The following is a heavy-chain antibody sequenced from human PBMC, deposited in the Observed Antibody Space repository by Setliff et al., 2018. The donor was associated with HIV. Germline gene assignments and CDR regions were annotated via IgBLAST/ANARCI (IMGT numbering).Heavy chain of an antibody. V-gene: IGHV4-61*01. J-gene: IGHJ4*02. CDR1: GGSVGSGSYY. CDR3: ARDPPGYGDSNDY. D-gene: IGHD4-17*01. CDR2: IYYSGST. Sequence: SETLSLTCTVSGGSVGSGSYYRSWIRQSPGKGLEWIGYIYYSGSTTYNPTLKSRVTMSIDTSKNQFSLKVRSVSAADTAVYYCARDPPGYGDSNDYWGQGMLVTVSS.